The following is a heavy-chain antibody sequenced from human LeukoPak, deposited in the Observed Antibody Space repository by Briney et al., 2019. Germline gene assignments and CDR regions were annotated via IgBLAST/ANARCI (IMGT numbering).Heavy chain of an antibody. CDR3: ARDRGYIYGYAFDY. D-gene: IGHD5-18*01. CDR2: INSDGSTT. CDR1: GFTFSSYW. J-gene: IGHJ4*02. V-gene: IGHV3-74*01. Sequence: GGSLRLSCAASGFTFSSYWMHWVRQDSGKGLVWVSRINSDGSTTTYADSVKGRFTISRDNAKNTLYLQMNSLRAEDTAVYYCARDRGYIYGYAFDYWGQGTLVTVSS.